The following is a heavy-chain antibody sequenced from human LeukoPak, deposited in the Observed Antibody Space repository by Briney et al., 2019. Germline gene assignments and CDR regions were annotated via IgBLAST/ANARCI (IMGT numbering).Heavy chain of an antibody. CDR1: GGSISSSSYY. J-gene: IGHJ3*02. Sequence: SETLSLTCTVSGGSISSSSYYWGWIRQPPGKGLEWIGRIYTSGSTNYNPSLKSRVTMSVDTSKNQFSLKLSSVTAADTAVYYCARDNWVLGAFDIWGQGTMVTVSS. CDR2: IYTSGST. D-gene: IGHD3-10*01. V-gene: IGHV4-39*07. CDR3: ARDNWVLGAFDI.